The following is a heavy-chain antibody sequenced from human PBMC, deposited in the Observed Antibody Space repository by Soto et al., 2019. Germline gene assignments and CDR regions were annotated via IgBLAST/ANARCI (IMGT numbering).Heavy chain of an antibody. CDR2: IIPIFGTA. V-gene: IGHV1-69*13. Sequence: ASVKVSCKASGGTFSSYAISWVRQAPGQGLEWMGGIIPIFGTANYAQKFQGRVTITADESTSTAYMELSSLRSEDTAVYYCARGLVRLNWFDPWGQGTLVTVSS. D-gene: IGHD5-12*01. CDR3: ARGLVRLNWFDP. CDR1: GGTFSSYA. J-gene: IGHJ5*02.